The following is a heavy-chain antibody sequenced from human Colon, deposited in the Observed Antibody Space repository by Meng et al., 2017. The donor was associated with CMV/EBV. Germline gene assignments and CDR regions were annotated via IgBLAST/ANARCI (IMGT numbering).Heavy chain of an antibody. CDR1: DGSFSSYS. Sequence: DGSFSSYSWTWIRQPPGKGLEYIEEISHNGSTYYDPSLKSRVTISVDASKKHFFLSLTSVTAADTAVYYCARGLLTRLRPTTWFDPWGQGTLVTVSS. V-gene: IGHV4-34*01. J-gene: IGHJ5*02. CDR3: ARGLLTRLRPTTWFDP. CDR2: ISHNGST. D-gene: IGHD1-14*01.